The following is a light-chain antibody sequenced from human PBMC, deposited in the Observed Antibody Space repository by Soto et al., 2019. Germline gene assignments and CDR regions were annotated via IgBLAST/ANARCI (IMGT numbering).Light chain of an antibody. CDR2: EVR. V-gene: IGLV2-14*01. CDR3: SSYTSSSTRV. Sequence: QSVLTQPASVSGSPGQSITIFCTGTTSNVGGYNYVSWYQQFPGKAPKLLISEVRNRPSGVSNRFSGSKSGNTASLTIAGLHAEDEAYYYCSSYTSSSTRVFGTGTKLTVL. J-gene: IGLJ1*01. CDR1: TSNVGGYNY.